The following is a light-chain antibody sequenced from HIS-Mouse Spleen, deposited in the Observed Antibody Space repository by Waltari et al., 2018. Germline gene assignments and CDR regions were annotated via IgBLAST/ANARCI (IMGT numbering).Light chain of an antibody. Sequence: IRMTQSPSSLSASTGYRVTITCRASQGISSYLAWYQQKPGKAPKLLIYAASTLQSGVPSRFSGSGSGTDFTLTISCLQSEDFATYYCQQYYSYPYTFGQGTKLEIK. J-gene: IGKJ2*01. V-gene: IGKV1-8*01. CDR2: AAS. CDR3: QQYYSYPYT. CDR1: QGISSY.